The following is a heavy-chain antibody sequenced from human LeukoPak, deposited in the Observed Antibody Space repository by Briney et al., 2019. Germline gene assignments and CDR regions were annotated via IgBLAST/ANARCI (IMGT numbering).Heavy chain of an antibody. CDR3: ARGLEFSRYFDWLLSQYYYYYMDV. CDR2: ISGYTGNT. V-gene: IGHV1-18*01. CDR1: GYTFTNYD. Sequence: ASVKVSCKASGYTFTNYDISWVRQAPGQGLEWMGWISGYTGNTNYAHNLQGRVTMTTDTSTSTVYLELRSLRSDDTAVYYCARGLEFSRYFDWLLSQYYYYYMDVWGKGTTVTISS. D-gene: IGHD3-9*01. J-gene: IGHJ6*03.